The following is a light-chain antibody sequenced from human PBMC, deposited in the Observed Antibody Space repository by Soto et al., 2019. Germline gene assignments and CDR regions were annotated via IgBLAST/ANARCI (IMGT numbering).Light chain of an antibody. V-gene: IGLV2-23*02. J-gene: IGLJ1*01. CDR3: ASYAGSRTYV. CDR1: SDIGNYNL. Sequence: QSAVTQPASVSGSPGQSVTISCSGSDIGNYNLVSWYQHLPGRAPKLLIFEVTMRPSGISDRFSGSKSASTASLTISGLQAEDEGDYYCASYAGSRTYVFRSGTKLTVL. CDR2: EVT.